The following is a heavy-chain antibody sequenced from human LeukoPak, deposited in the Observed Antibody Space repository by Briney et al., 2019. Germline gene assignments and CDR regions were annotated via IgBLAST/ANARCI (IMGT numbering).Heavy chain of an antibody. V-gene: IGHV1-46*01. J-gene: IGHJ4*02. CDR1: GYTLTRYG. CDR2: INPSGGST. CDR3: ARRYCSSTSCYPDY. D-gene: IGHD2-2*01. Sequence: GAPVKVSCKGSGYTLTRYGISWVGQAPGQRREWMGIINPSGGSTSYAQKFQGRVTMTRDTSTSTVYMELSSLRSEDTAVYYCARRYCSSTSCYPDYWGQGTLVTVSS.